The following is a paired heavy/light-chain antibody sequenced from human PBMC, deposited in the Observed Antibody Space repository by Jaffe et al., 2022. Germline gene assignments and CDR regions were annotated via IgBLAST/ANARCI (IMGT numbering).Heavy chain of an antibody. CDR1: GFTFSSYA. V-gene: IGHV3-23*01. CDR3: ANRDCSGGSCYSGFYTSFDY. D-gene: IGHD2-15*01. J-gene: IGHJ4*02. Sequence: EVQLLESGGGLVQPGGSLRLSCAASGFTFSSYAMSWVRQAPGKGLEWVSAISGSGGSTYYADSVKGRFTISRDNSKNTLYLQMNSLRAEDTAVYYCANRDCSGGSCYSGFYTSFDYWGQGTLVTVSS. CDR2: ISGSGGST.
Light chain of an antibody. V-gene: IGLV6-57*01. CDR1: SGSIASNY. Sequence: NFMLTQPHSVSESPGKTVTISCTRSSGSIASNYVQWYQQRPGSSPTTVIYEDNQRPSGVPDRFSGSIDSSSNSASLTISGLKTEDEADYYCQSYDSSNHVVFGGGTKLTVL. J-gene: IGLJ2*01. CDR2: EDN. CDR3: QSYDSSNHVV.